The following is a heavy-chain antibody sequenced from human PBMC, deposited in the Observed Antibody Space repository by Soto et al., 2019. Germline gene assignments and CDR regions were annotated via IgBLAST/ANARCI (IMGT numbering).Heavy chain of an antibody. V-gene: IGHV3-64*04. CDR2: ISTNGGST. Sequence: GSLRLSCSASGFTFSSYAMHWVRQAPGKGLEYVSSISTNGGSTYYADSVKGRFTISRDNSKNTLYLQMNSLRAEDTAVYYCAKRSSSSTFDYWGQGTLVTVSS. J-gene: IGHJ4*02. CDR1: GFTFSSYA. CDR3: AKRSSSSTFDY. D-gene: IGHD6-6*01.